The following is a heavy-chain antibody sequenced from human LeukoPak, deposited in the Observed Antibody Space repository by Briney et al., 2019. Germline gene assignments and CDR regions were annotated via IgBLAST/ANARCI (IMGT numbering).Heavy chain of an antibody. V-gene: IGHV4-4*07. CDR1: GGALSIYY. CDR3: ERESSGTYYNPLGYMDV. CDR2: IFTSGIT. Sequence: PETLSLTCTVSGGALSIYYWNWIRQPAGKGLEWIGRIFTSGITNYNPSLKRRVTMSVDTSKNQFSLNLSFVTAADTAVYYCERESSGTYYNPLGYMDVWGKGTTVTVSS. J-gene: IGHJ6*03. D-gene: IGHD3-10*01.